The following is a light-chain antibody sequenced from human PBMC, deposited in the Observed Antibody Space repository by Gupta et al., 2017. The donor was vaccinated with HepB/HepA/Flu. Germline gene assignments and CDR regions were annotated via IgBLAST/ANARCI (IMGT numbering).Light chain of an antibody. J-gene: IGLJ1*01. CDR3: CSSARGGTYV. V-gene: IGLV2-23*02. CDR1: SSDVGSYNL. Sequence: QSALTQPASVSGSPGQSITISCTGTSSDVGSYNLVSWYQKHPGKAPKLMIYEVIRRPSGVSNRFSGSKPGNTASLTISRLQTEDEADYYCCSSARGGTYVFGTGTKVTVL. CDR2: EVI.